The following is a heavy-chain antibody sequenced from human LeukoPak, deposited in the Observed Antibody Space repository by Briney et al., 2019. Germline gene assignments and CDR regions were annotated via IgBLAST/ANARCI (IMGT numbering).Heavy chain of an antibody. V-gene: IGHV5-51*01. D-gene: IGHD2-15*01. J-gene: IGHJ4*02. CDR2: IYPGDSDI. CDR1: GYRFTNYW. Sequence: GESLQISCKGSGYRFTNYWIGWVRHMPGKGLEWMGIIYPGDSDIRYSPSFQGQVTISADKSISTAYLQWNSLKASDTAMYYCARFVGACSGGSCYSDYWGQGTLVTVSS. CDR3: ARFVGACSGGSCYSDY.